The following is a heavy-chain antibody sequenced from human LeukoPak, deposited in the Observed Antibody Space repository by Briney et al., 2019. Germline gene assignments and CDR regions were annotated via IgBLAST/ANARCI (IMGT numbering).Heavy chain of an antibody. CDR2: IKQDGSEK. CDR3: ARDGLPEWEPELHAFDI. Sequence: GGSLRLSCAASGFTFSSYSMNWVRQAPGKGLEWVANIKQDGSEKYYVDSVKGRFTISRDNAKNSLYLQMNSLRAEDTAVYYCARDGLPEWEPELHAFDIWGQGTMVTVSS. J-gene: IGHJ3*02. CDR1: GFTFSSYS. D-gene: IGHD1-14*01. V-gene: IGHV3-7*01.